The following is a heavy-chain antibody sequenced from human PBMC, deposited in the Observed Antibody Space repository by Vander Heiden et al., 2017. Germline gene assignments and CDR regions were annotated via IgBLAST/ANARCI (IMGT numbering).Heavy chain of an antibody. CDR1: GFTFTTSG. V-gene: IGHV1-18*04. D-gene: IGHD1-20*01. CDR3: AREVSLGGLAFDI. J-gene: IGHJ3*02. CDR2: IGPNNGNT. Sequence: QVQLVQSGPEVKKPGASVKVSCTASGFTFTTSGINWVRQAPGQGLEWVGWIGPNNGNTNYAQKVQGRVTMTTDTSTSTAYMELRSLRSDDTAVYYCAREVSLGGLAFDIWGQGTMVAVSS.